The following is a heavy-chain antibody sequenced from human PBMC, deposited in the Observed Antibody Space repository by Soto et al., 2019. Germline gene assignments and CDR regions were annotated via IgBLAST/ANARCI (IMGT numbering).Heavy chain of an antibody. CDR2: IKQDGSEK. CDR1: GFTFSSYW. J-gene: IGHJ3*02. V-gene: IGHV3-7*01. D-gene: IGHD7-27*01. Sequence: GGSLRLSCAASGFTFSSYWMSWVRQAPGKGLEWVANIKQDGSEKYYVDSVKGRFTISRDNAKNSLYLQMNSLRAEDTAVYYCASSLTWGPNKNAFDIWGQGTMVTVSS. CDR3: ASSLTWGPNKNAFDI.